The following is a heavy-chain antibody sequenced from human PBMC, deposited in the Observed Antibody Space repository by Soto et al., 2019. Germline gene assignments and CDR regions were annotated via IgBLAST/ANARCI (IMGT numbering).Heavy chain of an antibody. CDR3: ARQYYDFWSGYLNYYYYYMDV. V-gene: IGHV4-39*01. CDR1: GGSISSSSYY. J-gene: IGHJ6*03. Sequence: SEALSLTCTVSGGSISSSSYYWGWIRQPPGKGLEWIGSIYYSGSTYYNPSLKSRVTISVDTSKNQFSLKLSSVTAADTAVYYCARQYYDFWSGYLNYYYYYMDVWGKGTTVTVSS. CDR2: IYYSGST. D-gene: IGHD3-3*01.